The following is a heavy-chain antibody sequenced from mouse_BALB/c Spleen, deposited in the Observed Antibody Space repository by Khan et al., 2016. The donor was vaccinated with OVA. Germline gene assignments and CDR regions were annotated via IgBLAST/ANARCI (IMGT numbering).Heavy chain of an antibody. CDR3: AAAYYRNYFDY. V-gene: IGHV1S134*01. D-gene: IGHD2-14*01. Sequence: EVQLQESGADLGRPGSSVKLSCKTSGFTFTSYGIKWVKQRPGQGLEWIGYIYPGNGYTVYNEKFQGKATLTSTTSSRTAYMQLRSLTSEDSAIYFCAAAYYRNYFDYWGQGTTLTVSS. CDR2: IYPGNGYT. J-gene: IGHJ2*01. CDR1: GFTFTSYG.